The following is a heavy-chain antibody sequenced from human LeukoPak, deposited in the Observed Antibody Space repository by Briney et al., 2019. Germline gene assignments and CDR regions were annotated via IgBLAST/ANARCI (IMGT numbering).Heavy chain of an antibody. J-gene: IGHJ4*02. CDR2: LAHDGGDK. CDR3: ARGTPAVAGIDY. V-gene: IGHV3-30*04. D-gene: IGHD6-19*01. Sequence: GRSLRLSCEASGFTFSNYAMHWVRQAPGKGLEWVAVLAHDGGDKYSADSVKGRFTVSRDNSKNTLYLQMSSLRAEDTAVYYCARGTPAVAGIDYWAREPWSPSPQ. CDR1: GFTFSNYA.